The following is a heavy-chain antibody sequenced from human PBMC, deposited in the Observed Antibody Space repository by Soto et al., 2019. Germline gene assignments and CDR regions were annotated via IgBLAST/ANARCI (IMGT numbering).Heavy chain of an antibody. CDR1: GGTFSSYA. V-gene: IGHV1-69*13. CDR3: ASVVVVAAYFDY. Sequence: ASVKVSCKASGGTFSSYAISWVRQAPGQGLEWMGGIIPIFGTANYAQKFQGRVTITADESTSTAYMELSSLRSEDTAVYYCASVVVVAAYFDYWGQGTLVTVSS. CDR2: IIPIFGTA. D-gene: IGHD2-15*01. J-gene: IGHJ4*02.